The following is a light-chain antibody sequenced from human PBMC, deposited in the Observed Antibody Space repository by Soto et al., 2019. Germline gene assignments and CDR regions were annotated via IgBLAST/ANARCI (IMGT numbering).Light chain of an antibody. V-gene: IGKV3-11*01. CDR2: AAS. J-gene: IGKJ3*01. CDR1: QSVSSY. Sequence: EIVLTQSPATLSLSPGERATLSCRPSQSVSSYLAWYQQKPGQAPRLLIYAASNRATGITARFSGSGSGTDFTLTISSLEPEDFAVYYCQQRSNWPLFTFGPGTKVDIK. CDR3: QQRSNWPLFT.